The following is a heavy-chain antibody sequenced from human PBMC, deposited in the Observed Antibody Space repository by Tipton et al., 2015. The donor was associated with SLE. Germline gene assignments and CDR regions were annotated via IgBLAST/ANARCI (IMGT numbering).Heavy chain of an antibody. D-gene: IGHD5-12*01. Sequence: TLSLTCTVSGGAMNSHYWSWIRQPPGKGLEWIGYIYYSGSTKFKPSLKSRVTISVDTSKNQFSLRLTSVTAADTAVYYCARDGGYDRGGDYWGQGTLVTVSS. V-gene: IGHV4-59*11. CDR2: IYYSGST. J-gene: IGHJ4*02. CDR3: ARDGGYDRGGDY. CDR1: GGAMNSHY.